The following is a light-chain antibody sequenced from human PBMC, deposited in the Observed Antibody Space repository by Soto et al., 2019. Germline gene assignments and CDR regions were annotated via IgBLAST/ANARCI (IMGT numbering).Light chain of an antibody. CDR3: TSYTGSSTSYV. CDR2: GVS. V-gene: IGLV2-14*01. Sequence: QSALTQPASVSGSPGQSITISCSGTRSGIGSYNYVAWYQQFPGKTPKILIYGVSNRPSGVSSRFSGSKSGNTASLTISGLQAEDEADYYCTSYTGSSTSYVFGSGTKLTVL. CDR1: RSGIGSYNY. J-gene: IGLJ1*01.